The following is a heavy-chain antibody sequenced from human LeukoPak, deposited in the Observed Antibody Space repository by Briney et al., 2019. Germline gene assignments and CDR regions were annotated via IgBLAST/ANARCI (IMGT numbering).Heavy chain of an antibody. CDR3: ARGPWDY. Sequence: GGSLRLSCAASGFAVSSKYMTWVRQAPGKGMEWGSVIYSDGSTFYADSVKGRFTISRYNAKNTLFLQMNSLKPEDTAVYYCARGPWDYWGQGTLVTVSS. J-gene: IGHJ4*02. CDR1: GFAVSSKY. CDR2: IYSDGST. V-gene: IGHV3-53*04.